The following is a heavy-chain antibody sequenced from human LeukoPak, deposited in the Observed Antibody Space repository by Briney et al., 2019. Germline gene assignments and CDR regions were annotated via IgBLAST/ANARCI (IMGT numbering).Heavy chain of an antibody. CDR2: INPNSGRT. Sequence: ASVKVSCKASGYTFTAYNIHWIRPAPGQGLVWMGWINPNSGRTNFAQMFQGRVTLTRDTSIATVYMEIPSLRSDDTAVYYCARCPGGYPYYFDYWGQGTLVPVAS. D-gene: IGHD6-25*01. J-gene: IGHJ4*02. CDR1: GYTFTAYN. CDR3: ARCPGGYPYYFDY. V-gene: IGHV1-2*02.